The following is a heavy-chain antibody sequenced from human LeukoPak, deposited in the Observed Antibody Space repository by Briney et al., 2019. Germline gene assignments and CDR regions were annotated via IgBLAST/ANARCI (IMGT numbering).Heavy chain of an antibody. Sequence: GGSLRLSCAASGFTFSGYWMAWVRQAPGKELEWVANIKDDGSQKYYVDSVKGRFTISRDNAKNSLYLQMNSLRAEDTAVYYCARLSGSSWDIISSFDYWGQGTLVTVSS. CDR1: GFTFSGYW. CDR2: IKDDGSQK. CDR3: ARLSGSSWDIISSFDY. D-gene: IGHD6-13*01. V-gene: IGHV3-7*01. J-gene: IGHJ4*02.